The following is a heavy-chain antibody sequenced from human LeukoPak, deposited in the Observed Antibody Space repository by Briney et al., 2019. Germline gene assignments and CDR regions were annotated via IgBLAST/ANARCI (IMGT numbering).Heavy chain of an antibody. Sequence: PSGTLSLTCTVSGGSISSSSYYWGWIRQPPGKGLEWIGSIYYSGSTYYNPSLKSRVTISVDTSKNQFSLKLSSVTAADTAVYYCARYASRRQLDYWGQGTLVTVSS. D-gene: IGHD2-2*01. CDR2: IYYSGST. CDR1: GGSISSSSYY. V-gene: IGHV4-39*01. J-gene: IGHJ4*01. CDR3: ARYASRRQLDY.